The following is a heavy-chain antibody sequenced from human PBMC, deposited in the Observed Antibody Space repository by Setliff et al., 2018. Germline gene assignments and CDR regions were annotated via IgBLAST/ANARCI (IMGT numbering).Heavy chain of an antibody. CDR2: IHQRGRT. J-gene: IGHJ3*02. D-gene: IGHD3-3*01. V-gene: IGHV4-38-2*01. CDR3: ASPGRDNLDSAFDAFDM. CDR1: GVSITSGHY. Sequence: SETLSLTCGVSGVSITSGHYWGWIRQSPGKGLEWLATIHQRGRTYYNPSLNSRVTISLDTSKNHFSLKLRSVTAEDSAVYYCASPGRDNLDSAFDAFDMWGQGTKVTVS.